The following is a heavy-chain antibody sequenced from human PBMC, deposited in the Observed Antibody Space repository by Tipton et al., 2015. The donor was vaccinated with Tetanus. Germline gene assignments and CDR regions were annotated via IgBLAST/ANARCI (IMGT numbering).Heavy chain of an antibody. J-gene: IGHJ3*02. CDR3: ARNVYTVTNDAFDI. D-gene: IGHD4-11*01. CDR2: ISNDASHI. CDR1: GYNFRNNG. Sequence: SLRLSCVASGYNFRNNGMHWVRQAPGKGLEWVAVISNDASHIYYADSVRGRFTMSRENNKNTVHLQMNSLRPDDTAVYFCARNVYTVTNDAFDIWGHGTLVNVSS. V-gene: IGHV3-30*03.